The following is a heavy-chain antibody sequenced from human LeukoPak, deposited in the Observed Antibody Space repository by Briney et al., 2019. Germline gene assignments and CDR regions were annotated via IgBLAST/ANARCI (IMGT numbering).Heavy chain of an antibody. Sequence: GESLRLSCVASEFTFSGSWMTWVRQAPGKGLEWVATTTPDGGEKYYVGSVKGRFTISRDNAKNSLYLQMNSLRAEDTAVYYCTRGENDPWGQGTLVTVSS. CDR2: TTPDGGEK. J-gene: IGHJ5*01. CDR1: EFTFSGSW. CDR3: TRGENDP. V-gene: IGHV3-7*01.